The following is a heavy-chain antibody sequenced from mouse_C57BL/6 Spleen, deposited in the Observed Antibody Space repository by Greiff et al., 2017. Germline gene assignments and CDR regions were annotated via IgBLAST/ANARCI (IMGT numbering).Heavy chain of an antibody. V-gene: IGHV1-39*01. Sequence: EVKLMESGPELVKPGASVKISCKASGYSFTDYNMNWVKQSNGKSLEWIGVINPNYGTTSYNQNFKGKATLTLDQSATTAYMQLNSLTSEDSAVFYCAGGARYFYGSSPWDYWGKGTTLTVAS. CDR2: INPNYGTT. J-gene: IGHJ2*01. CDR1: GYSFTDYN. D-gene: IGHD1-1*01. CDR3: AGGARYFYGSSPWDY.